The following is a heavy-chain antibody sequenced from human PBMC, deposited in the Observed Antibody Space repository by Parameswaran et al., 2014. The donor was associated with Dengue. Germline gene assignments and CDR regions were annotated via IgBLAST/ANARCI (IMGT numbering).Heavy chain of an antibody. V-gene: IGHV4-59*01. Sequence: ASETLSLTCTVSGGSISSYYWSWIRQPPGKGLEWIGYIYYSGSTNYNPSLKSRVTISVDTSKNQFSLKLSSVTAADTAVYYCARVGTYYDFWSGYYTDYFDYWGQGTLVTVSS. J-gene: IGHJ4*02. D-gene: IGHD3-3*01. CDR3: ARVGTYYDFWSGYYTDYFDY. CDR1: GGSISSYY. CDR2: IYYSGST.